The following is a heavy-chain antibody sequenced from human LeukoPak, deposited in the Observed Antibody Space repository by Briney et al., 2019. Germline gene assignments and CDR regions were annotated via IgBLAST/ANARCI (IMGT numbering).Heavy chain of an antibody. CDR3: TTGPYDYCSGTYYH. CDR1: GFTFCNAW. CDR2: VKSKNDGGTT. V-gene: IGHV3-15*01. Sequence: GVTLRRYCAASGFTFCNAWMSWVRPAPGKGREGFGRVKSKNDGGTTDYAAPVNGRFTISRDDSKNTLYVQTNSLKCEDTAVYYCTTGPYDYCSGTYYHWGQGTLVTVAS. D-gene: IGHD3-10*01. J-gene: IGHJ4*02.